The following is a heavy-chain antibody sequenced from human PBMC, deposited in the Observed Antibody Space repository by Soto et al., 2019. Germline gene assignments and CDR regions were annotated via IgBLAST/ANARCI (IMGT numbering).Heavy chain of an antibody. CDR3: ARATGSGMYYFDY. D-gene: IGHD1-1*01. V-gene: IGHV3-33*01. CDR1: GFTFSSYG. Sequence: QVQLVESGGGVVQPGRSLRLSCAASGFTFSSYGMHWVRQAPGKGLEWVAVIWYDGSNKYYADSVKGRFTISRDNSKNTLYLQMNSLRADDTAVYYCARATGSGMYYFDYWGQGTLVTVSS. CDR2: IWYDGSNK. J-gene: IGHJ4*02.